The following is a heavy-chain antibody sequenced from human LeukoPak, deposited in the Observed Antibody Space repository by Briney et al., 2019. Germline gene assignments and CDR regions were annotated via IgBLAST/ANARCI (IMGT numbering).Heavy chain of an antibody. V-gene: IGHV3-23*01. CDR2: ISGSGGST. Sequence: PGGSLRRSCAASGFTFSSYAMSWVRQAPGKGLEWVSAISGSGGSTYYADSVKGRFTISRDNSKSTRYLQMNSLRAEDTAVYYCAKVLLWFGELPYYFDYWGKGTLVTVSS. J-gene: IGHJ4*02. D-gene: IGHD3-10*01. CDR1: GFTFSSYA. CDR3: AKVLLWFGELPYYFDY.